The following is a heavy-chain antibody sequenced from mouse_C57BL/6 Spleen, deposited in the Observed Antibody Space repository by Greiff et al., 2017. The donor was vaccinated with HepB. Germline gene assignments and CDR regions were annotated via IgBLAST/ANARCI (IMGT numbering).Heavy chain of an antibody. D-gene: IGHD2-4*01. Sequence: DVKLVESGGGLVQPGGSLSLSCAASGFTFTDYYMSWVRQPPGKALEWLGFIRNKANGYTTEYSASVKGRFTISRDNSQSILYLQMNALRAEDSATYYCARYDDYDGGVDYWGQGTTLTVSS. J-gene: IGHJ2*01. CDR2: IRNKANGYTT. CDR3: ARYDDYDGGVDY. CDR1: GFTFTDYY. V-gene: IGHV7-3*01.